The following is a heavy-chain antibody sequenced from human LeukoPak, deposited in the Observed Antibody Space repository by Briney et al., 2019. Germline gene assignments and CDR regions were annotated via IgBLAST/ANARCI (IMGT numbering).Heavy chain of an antibody. D-gene: IGHD3-10*01. CDR2: INPSGGST. J-gene: IGHJ6*03. CDR1: GYTFTSYY. CDR3: ARGPSITMVRGGQWYYYMDV. Sequence: ASVKVSCKASGYTFTSYYMYWVRQAPGQGLEWIGIINPSGGSTSYAQKFQGRVTMTRDTSTSTVYMELSSLRSEDTAVYYCARGPSITMVRGGQWYYYMDVWGKGTTVTISS. V-gene: IGHV1-46*01.